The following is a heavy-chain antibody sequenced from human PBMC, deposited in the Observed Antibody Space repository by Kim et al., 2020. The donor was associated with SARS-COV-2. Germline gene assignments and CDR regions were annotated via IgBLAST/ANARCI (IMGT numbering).Heavy chain of an antibody. CDR1: GYTFTSYG. Sequence: ASVKVSCKASGYTFTSYGISWVRQAPGQGLEWMGWISAYNGNTNYAQKLQGRVTMTTDTSTSTAYMELRSLRSDDTAVYYCARERGLLWFGRETIGPPDVWGQGTTVTVSS. D-gene: IGHD3-10*01. J-gene: IGHJ6*02. CDR3: ARERGLLWFGRETIGPPDV. V-gene: IGHV1-18*01. CDR2: ISAYNGNT.